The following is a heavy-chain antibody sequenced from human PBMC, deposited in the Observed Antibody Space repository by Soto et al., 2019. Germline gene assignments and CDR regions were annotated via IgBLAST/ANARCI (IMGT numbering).Heavy chain of an antibody. CDR1: GGSISSGGYY. Sequence: SETLSLTGSVSGGSISSGGYYWIWIRQHPGKGLECIGYMYYIGSTYYNPSLKILVTISVDTSKNQFSLKLSCVTAADTAVYYRARDLTDSYYSGMDVWGQGTTVPVS. V-gene: IGHV4-31*01. J-gene: IGHJ6*02. CDR3: ARDLTDSYYSGMDV. CDR2: MYYIGST.